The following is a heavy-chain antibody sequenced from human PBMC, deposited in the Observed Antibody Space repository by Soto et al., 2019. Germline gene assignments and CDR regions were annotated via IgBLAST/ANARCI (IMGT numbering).Heavy chain of an antibody. Sequence: GASVKVSCKASGYTFTGYYMHWVRQAPGQGLEWMGWINPNSGGTNYAQKFQGRVTMTRDTSISTAHMELSRLRSDDTAVYYCARDLTVVPALRGLHYYYYYGMDVWGQGTTVTVSS. CDR3: ARDLTVVPALRGLHYYYYYGMDV. D-gene: IGHD2-2*01. V-gene: IGHV1-2*02. CDR1: GYTFTGYY. J-gene: IGHJ6*02. CDR2: INPNSGGT.